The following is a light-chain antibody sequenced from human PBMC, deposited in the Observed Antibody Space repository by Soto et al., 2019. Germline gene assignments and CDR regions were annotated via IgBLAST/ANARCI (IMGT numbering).Light chain of an antibody. CDR2: DAS. Sequence: DIQMTQSPSSLSASVGDRVTITCQASQDINNYSNWNQQKLGKAPKLLIYDASNLETGVPSRFSGSGSGTDFTFTISSLQPEDIATYYCQQYDNLPWTFGQGTKVEIK. V-gene: IGKV1-33*01. CDR3: QQYDNLPWT. CDR1: QDINNY. J-gene: IGKJ1*01.